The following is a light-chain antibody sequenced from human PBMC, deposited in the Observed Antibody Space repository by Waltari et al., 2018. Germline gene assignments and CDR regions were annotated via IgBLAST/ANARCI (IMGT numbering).Light chain of an antibody. Sequence: QSALTRPASGSGSPGQSITIPCPSSSSDLVGYSFVSGYQQHPGKAPKLMISDVSHRPSGVSNRFSGSKSGNTASLTISGLQPEDEADYYCSSYTSIIPPFLFGTGTKVTVL. CDR2: DVS. V-gene: IGLV2-14*01. J-gene: IGLJ1*01. CDR1: SSDLVGYSF. CDR3: SSYTSIIPPFL.